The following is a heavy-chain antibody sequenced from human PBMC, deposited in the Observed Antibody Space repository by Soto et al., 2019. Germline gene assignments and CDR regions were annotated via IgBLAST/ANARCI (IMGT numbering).Heavy chain of an antibody. Sequence: GASVKVSCKASGYTFTSYDINWVLQATGQGLEWMGWMNPNSGNTGYAQKFQGRVTMTRNTSISTAYMELSSLRSEDTAVYYCARSRETGYSSGWRPYYYGMDVWGQGTTVTVSS. V-gene: IGHV1-8*01. J-gene: IGHJ6*02. D-gene: IGHD6-19*01. CDR1: GYTFTSYD. CDR3: ARSRETGYSSGWRPYYYGMDV. CDR2: MNPNSGNT.